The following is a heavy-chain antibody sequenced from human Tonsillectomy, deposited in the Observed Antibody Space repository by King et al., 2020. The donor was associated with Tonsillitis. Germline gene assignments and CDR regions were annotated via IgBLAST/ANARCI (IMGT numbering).Heavy chain of an antibody. J-gene: IGHJ4*02. CDR1: GYTFTGYY. V-gene: IGHV1-2*02. CDR3: ARAVAGSGWELFGGY. D-gene: IGHD1-26*01. Sequence: QVQLVESGAEVKKPGASVKVSCKASGYTFTGYYMHWVRQAPGQGLEWMGWINPNSGGTNYAQKFQGRVTMTRDTSISTAYMELSRLRSDDTAVYYCARAVAGSGWELFGGYWGQGTLVTVSS. CDR2: INPNSGGT.